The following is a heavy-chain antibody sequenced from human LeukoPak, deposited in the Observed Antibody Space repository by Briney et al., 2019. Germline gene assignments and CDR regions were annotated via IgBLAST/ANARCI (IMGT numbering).Heavy chain of an antibody. CDR1: GGTFSSYA. CDR3: ARETFMGWYMVV. D-gene: IGHD1-26*01. V-gene: IGHV1-69*13. J-gene: IGHJ6*03. CDR2: IIPNFGTA. Sequence: SVKVSCKASGGTFSSYAISWVRQAPGPGIEWMGVIIPNFGTANYAQKFHARVTITADESTSKAYMQPSSLRSAAHAAHYFARETFMGWYMVVWGKGTTVTVSS.